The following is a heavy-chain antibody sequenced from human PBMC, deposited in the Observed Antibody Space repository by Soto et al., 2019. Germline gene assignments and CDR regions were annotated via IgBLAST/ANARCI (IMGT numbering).Heavy chain of an antibody. CDR3: ARDQFAAAGPGYFDL. Sequence: QVQLQESGPGLVKPSETLSLTCTVAGGSISSYYWSWIRQPPGKGLEWIGYIYYSGSTNYNPSLKSRVTISVDTSKNQISLKLSSVTAADTAVYYCARDQFAAAGPGYFDLWGRGTLVTVSS. V-gene: IGHV4-59*01. D-gene: IGHD6-13*01. CDR1: GGSISSYY. J-gene: IGHJ2*01. CDR2: IYYSGST.